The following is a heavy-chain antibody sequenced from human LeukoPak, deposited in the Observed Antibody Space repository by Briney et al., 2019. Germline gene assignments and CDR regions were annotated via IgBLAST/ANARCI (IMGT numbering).Heavy chain of an antibody. CDR2: INPAGTIT. CDR3: VREDNSPYKNFDH. CDR1: GFTFSSYW. V-gene: IGHV1-46*01. D-gene: IGHD1-1*01. J-gene: IGHJ4*02. Sequence: ASVKVSCKASGFTFSSYWMHWVRQAPGQGLEWLRLINPAGTITVFARKFQGRATVTRDTSASTVYMELNTLTSEDTAVYYCVREDNSPYKNFDHWGQGTLVTVSS.